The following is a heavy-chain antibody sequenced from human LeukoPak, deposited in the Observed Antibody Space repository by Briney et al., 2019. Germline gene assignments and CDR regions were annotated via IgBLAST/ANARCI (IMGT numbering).Heavy chain of an antibody. CDR2: ISAYNGNT. CDR3: ARGTPLDYGDYGGYYYYYGMDV. Sequence: ASVKVSCKASGYTFTSYGISWVRQAPGQGLEWMGWISAYNGNTNYAQKLQGRVTMTTDTSTSTAYMELRSLRSDDTAVYYCARGTPLDYGDYGGYYYYYGMDVWGQGTTVTVSS. D-gene: IGHD4-17*01. V-gene: IGHV1-18*01. J-gene: IGHJ6*02. CDR1: GYTFTSYG.